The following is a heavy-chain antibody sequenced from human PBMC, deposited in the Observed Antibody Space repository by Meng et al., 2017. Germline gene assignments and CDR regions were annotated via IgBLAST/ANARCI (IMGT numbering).Heavy chain of an antibody. D-gene: IGHD3-10*01. J-gene: IGHJ4*02. Sequence: VALVESGRVLVQPGRSRRLSCAASGFTFSSYAMHCVRQAPGKGLEWVAVISYDGSNKYYADSVKGRFTISRDNSKNTLYLQMNSLRAEDTAVYYCASMGYWGQGTLVTVSS. CDR3: ASMGY. V-gene: IGHV3-30*01. CDR1: GFTFSSYA. CDR2: ISYDGSNK.